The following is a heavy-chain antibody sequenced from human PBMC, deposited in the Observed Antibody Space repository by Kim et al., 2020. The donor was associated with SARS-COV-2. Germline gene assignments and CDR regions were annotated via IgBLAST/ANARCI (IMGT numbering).Heavy chain of an antibody. CDR3: AKDRGSYSSNWDDAFDI. Sequence: VKGRFTTSRDNSKNTLYLQMNSRRAEDTAVYYCAKDRGSYSSNWDDAFDIWGQGTMVTVSS. J-gene: IGHJ3*02. D-gene: IGHD6-13*01. V-gene: IGHV3-23*01.